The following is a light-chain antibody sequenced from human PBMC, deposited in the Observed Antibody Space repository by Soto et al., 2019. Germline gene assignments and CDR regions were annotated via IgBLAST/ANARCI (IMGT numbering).Light chain of an antibody. CDR3: NSSTSTAGVV. Sequence: QSALTQPASVSGSPGQSITISCTGTSSDVGGYDFVSWYQQYPGKAPKLIIYAVSDRPSGVSNRFSGSKSGNTASLPISGLQAEDEADYYCNSSTSTAGVVFGGGTKVTVL. V-gene: IGLV2-14*01. CDR1: SSDVGGYDF. CDR2: AVS. J-gene: IGLJ2*01.